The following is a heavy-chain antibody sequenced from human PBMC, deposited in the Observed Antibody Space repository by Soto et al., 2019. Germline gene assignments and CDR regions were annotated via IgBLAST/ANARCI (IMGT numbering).Heavy chain of an antibody. CDR3: ARDQALFGIVAGTLLNYYDYGMDV. CDR1: GYTFTSYG. V-gene: IGHV1-18*01. CDR2: ISAYNGNT. D-gene: IGHD6-19*01. Sequence: ASVKVSCKASGYTFTSYGISWVRQAPGQGLEWMGWISAYNGNTNYAQKLQGRVTMTTDTSTSTAYMELRSLRSDDTAVYYCARDQALFGIVAGTLLNYYDYGMDVWGKGTTVTVSS. J-gene: IGHJ6*04.